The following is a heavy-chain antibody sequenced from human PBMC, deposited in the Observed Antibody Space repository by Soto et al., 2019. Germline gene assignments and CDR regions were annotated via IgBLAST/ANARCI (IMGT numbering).Heavy chain of an antibody. J-gene: IGHJ4*02. CDR3: ARDGTYDY. D-gene: IGHD1-26*01. V-gene: IGHV3-30-3*01. Sequence: QVQLVESGGGVVQPGRSLRLSCEASGFTFSSYAMHWVRQAPGKGLEWVAVISYDGSNKYYADSVKGRFTISRDNSKNTLYLQMNSLRAEDTAVYYCARDGTYDYWGQGTLVTVSS. CDR1: GFTFSSYA. CDR2: ISYDGSNK.